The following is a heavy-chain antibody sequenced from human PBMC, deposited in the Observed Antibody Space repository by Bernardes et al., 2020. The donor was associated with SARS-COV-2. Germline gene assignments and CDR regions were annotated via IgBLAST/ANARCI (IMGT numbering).Heavy chain of an antibody. Sequence: GGFLGPSCGTSGFYAMCWGRRGPGKGLEWGSTITVQGYDTWYADSVKGRFTVSRDNARNSLHLQMNSLRAEDTAVCYCARDLRGGAAADYYGMDVWGQGTTVTVSS. V-gene: IGHV3-21*01. CDR3: ARDLRGGAAADYYGMDV. CDR1: GFYA. CDR2: ITVQGYDT. J-gene: IGHJ6*02. D-gene: IGHD6-13*01.